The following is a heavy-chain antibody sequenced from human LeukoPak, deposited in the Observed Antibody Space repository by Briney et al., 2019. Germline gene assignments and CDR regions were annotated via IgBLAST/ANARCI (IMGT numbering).Heavy chain of an antibody. CDR1: GYTFTSYG. CDR3: ARDFSAFRDMGGFDM. J-gene: IGHJ3*02. CDR2: ISAYNGNT. V-gene: IGHV1-18*01. Sequence: ASVKVSCKASGYTFTSYGISWVRQAPGQGLEWVGWISAYNGNTNYAQKLQGRVTMTTDTSTSTAYVELRSLRSDDTAVYYCARDFSAFRDMGGFDMWGQGTMVTVSS. D-gene: IGHD3-16*01.